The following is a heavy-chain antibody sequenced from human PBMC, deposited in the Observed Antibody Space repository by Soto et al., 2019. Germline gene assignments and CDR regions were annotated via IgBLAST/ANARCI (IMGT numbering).Heavy chain of an antibody. J-gene: IGHJ4*02. V-gene: IGHV3-49*03. D-gene: IGHD2-15*01. CDR1: GFTFRDYA. CDR3: TRVSPDCSDGSCYPLN. Sequence: EVQLVESGGGLVEPGRSLRLSCMASGFTFRDYAISWFRQAPGEGLQWVSFIRSNIYDGTTEYAASVEGRFTISRDDSNTIAYLKINGLKIEDTGVYYCTRVSPDCSDGSCYPLNGGQGTLVPVSS. CDR2: IRSNIYDGTT.